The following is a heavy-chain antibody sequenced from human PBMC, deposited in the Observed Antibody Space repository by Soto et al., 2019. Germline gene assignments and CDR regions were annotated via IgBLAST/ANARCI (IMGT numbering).Heavy chain of an antibody. J-gene: IGHJ4*02. CDR1: GFTFSSYA. CDR2: ISYDGSNK. D-gene: IGHD2-2*01. V-gene: IGHV3-30-3*01. CDR3: ARGPSSLTRFDY. Sequence: PGGSLRLCCAASGFTFSSYAMHWVRQAPGKGLEWVAVISYDGSNKYYADSVKGRFTISRDNSKNMLYLQMNSLRAEDTAVYYCARGPSSLTRFDYWGQGTQVTVSS.